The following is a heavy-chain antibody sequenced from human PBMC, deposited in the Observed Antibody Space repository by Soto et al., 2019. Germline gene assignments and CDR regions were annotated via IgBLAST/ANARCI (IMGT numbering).Heavy chain of an antibody. Sequence: VQLLESGGGLVQPGGSLRLSCAASGFTFSNYAMSWVRQAPGKALEWVSSINIVGGNTNYADSVRGRFTMSRDDSKNTVFLQMNSLRAEETAIYYCTKNYYLDSWGQGTLVTVSS. CDR3: TKNYYLDS. CDR1: GFTFSNYA. V-gene: IGHV3-23*01. CDR2: INIVGGNT. J-gene: IGHJ4*02.